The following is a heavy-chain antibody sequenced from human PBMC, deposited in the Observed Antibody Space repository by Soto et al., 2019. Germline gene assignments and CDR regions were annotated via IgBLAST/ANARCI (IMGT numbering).Heavy chain of an antibody. V-gene: IGHV4-31*03. CDR2: IYYSGNT. J-gene: IGHJ6*04. D-gene: IGHD3-3*01. CDR3: ARDSAPPYYDFWSGSYYCMDV. CDR1: GGSISSGGYY. Sequence: PSETLALTCTVSGGSISSGGYYWSWIRQHPGKGLEWIGYIYYSGNTYYNPSLKSRVTISVDTSKNQFSLKLSSVTAADTAVYYCARDSAPPYYDFWSGSYYCMDVWGEVTTVTVSS.